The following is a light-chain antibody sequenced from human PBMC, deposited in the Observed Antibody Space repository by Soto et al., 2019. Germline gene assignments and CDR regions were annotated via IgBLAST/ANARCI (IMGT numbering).Light chain of an antibody. Sequence: QSVLTQPLSASASPGQRVTISCSGGSSNIGSNTVAWYQHLPGTAPPRLIFTAGQRPSGVPGRFSGSKSGTSASLAISGLPSEDKCDCYCSAWDNSLNGYVFGPGTKLTVL. CDR1: SSNIGSNT. CDR2: TAG. J-gene: IGLJ1*01. CDR3: SAWDNSLNGYV. V-gene: IGLV1-44*01.